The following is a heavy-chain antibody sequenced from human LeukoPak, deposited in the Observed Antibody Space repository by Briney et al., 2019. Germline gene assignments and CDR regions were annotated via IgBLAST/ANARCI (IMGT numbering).Heavy chain of an antibody. CDR1: GFTVSSNY. V-gene: IGHV3-66*01. CDR3: AKAGSSGWYIVY. D-gene: IGHD6-19*01. J-gene: IGHJ4*02. CDR2: IYSDGST. Sequence: GGSLRLSCAASGFTVSSNYMSWVRQAPGKGLEWVSVIYSDGSTYYADSVKGRFTISRDNSKNTLYLQMNSLRAEDTAVYYCAKAGSSGWYIVYWGQGTLVTVSS.